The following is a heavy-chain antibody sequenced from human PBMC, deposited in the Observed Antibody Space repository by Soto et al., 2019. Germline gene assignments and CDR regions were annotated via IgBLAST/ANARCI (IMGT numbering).Heavy chain of an antibody. V-gene: IGHV3-13*01. J-gene: IGHJ3*02. CDR1: GFTFSSYD. D-gene: IGHD3-22*01. Sequence: EVQLVESGGGLVQPGGSLRLSCAASGFTFSSYDMHWVRQATGKGLEWVSAIGTAGDTYYPGSVKGRFTISRENAKNSLYLQMNSLRAEDTAVYYCARATYYYDSSGYYHHAFDIWGQGTMVTVSS. CDR3: ARATYYYDSSGYYHHAFDI. CDR2: IGTAGDT.